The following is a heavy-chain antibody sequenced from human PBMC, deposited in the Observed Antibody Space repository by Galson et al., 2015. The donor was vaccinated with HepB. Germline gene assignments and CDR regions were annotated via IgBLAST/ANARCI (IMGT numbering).Heavy chain of an antibody. J-gene: IGHJ4*02. D-gene: IGHD6-6*01. V-gene: IGHV1-18*01. CDR2: ISPYNANT. CDR3: ARARYGSSAPDF. Sequence: SVKVSCKASGFTFTSYGISWVRQAPGQGLGWMGWISPYNANTDYALKLQGRVIITADTSTNTVYMEMRSLSSDDTAVYYCARARYGSSAPDFWGQGTLVTVSS. CDR1: GFTFTSYG.